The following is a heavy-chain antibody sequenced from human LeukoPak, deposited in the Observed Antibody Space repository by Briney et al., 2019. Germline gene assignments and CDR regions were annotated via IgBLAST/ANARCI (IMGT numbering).Heavy chain of an antibody. CDR3: VVGGSPGY. D-gene: IGHD2-15*01. V-gene: IGHV3-74*01. CDR1: GLAFSAYK. CDR2: ISTDGYTT. Sequence: GGSMRLSCAASGLAFSAYKMHWVRQAPRKGLVWVSRISTDGYTTDYADFVQGRLTASRDNTKNTWSLEMNSLRAEDTAVYYCVVGGSPGYWGQGTLVTVSS. J-gene: IGHJ4*02.